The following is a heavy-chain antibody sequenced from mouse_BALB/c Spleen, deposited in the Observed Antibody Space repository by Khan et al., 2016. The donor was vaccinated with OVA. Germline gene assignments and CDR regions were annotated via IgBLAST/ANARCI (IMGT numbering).Heavy chain of an antibody. CDR1: GFTFSSYG. CDR3: ARMARTIN. CDR2: INSNGGST. Sequence: DVMLVESGGGLVQPGGSLKLSCAASGFTFSSYGMSWVRQPPDKRLEFVATINSNGGSTYYPDSVKGRFIISRDNAKNTLYLQMSSLKTEDTAMYYVARMARTINWGQGTTLTVSS. V-gene: IGHV5-6-3*01. J-gene: IGHJ2*01.